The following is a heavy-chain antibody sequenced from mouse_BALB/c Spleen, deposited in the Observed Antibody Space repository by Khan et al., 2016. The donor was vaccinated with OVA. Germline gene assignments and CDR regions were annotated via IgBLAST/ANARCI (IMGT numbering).Heavy chain of an antibody. CDR1: GYTFINYW. CDR3: ATRDLRWEFNY. D-gene: IGHD1-1*01. CDR2: INPTTGYT. J-gene: IGHJ2*01. V-gene: IGHV1-7*01. Sequence: QVQLQQSGAELAKPGASVKLSCKASGYTFINYWILWIKQRPGQGLEWIGYINPTTGYTEYNQNFKDKATLTADKSSSTAYMQLSSLTSKYTTVYDGATRDLRWEFNYWGQGTTLTVSS.